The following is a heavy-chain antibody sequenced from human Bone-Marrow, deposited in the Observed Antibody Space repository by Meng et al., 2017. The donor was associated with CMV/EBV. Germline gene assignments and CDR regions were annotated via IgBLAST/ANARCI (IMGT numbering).Heavy chain of an antibody. D-gene: IGHD3-16*01. J-gene: IGHJ4*02. CDR3: AGSRPGGGACDY. Sequence: QEQNLYSALWLVTPSETLSLPGIVSSASIKNYNWNWVRQPAGQGLEWIGLIQVIGHTVYNPSLKSRVTVSLDASKSQFSLTLNSVTAADTATYYCAGSRPGGGACDYWGQGILVTVSS. CDR2: IQVIGHT. CDR1: SASIKNYN. V-gene: IGHV4-4*07.